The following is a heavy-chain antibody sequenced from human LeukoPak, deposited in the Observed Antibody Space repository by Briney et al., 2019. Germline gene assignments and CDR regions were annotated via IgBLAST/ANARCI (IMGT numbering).Heavy chain of an antibody. Sequence: ASVKVSCKASGYTFTSYYMHWVRQAPGQGLEWMGIINPSGGSTSYAQKFQGRVTMTRDMSTSTVYMELSSLRSEDTAVYYCARDTKFYDSSGYYYLYYFDYWGQGTLVTVSS. CDR2: INPSGGST. V-gene: IGHV1-46*01. CDR3: ARDTKFYDSSGYYYLYYFDY. D-gene: IGHD3-22*01. J-gene: IGHJ4*02. CDR1: GYTFTSYY.